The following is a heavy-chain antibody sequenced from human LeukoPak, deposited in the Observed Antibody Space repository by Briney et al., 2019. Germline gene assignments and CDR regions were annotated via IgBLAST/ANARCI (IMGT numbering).Heavy chain of an antibody. V-gene: IGHV3-21*01. D-gene: IGHD6-19*01. CDR3: ARDRGSGWHTFDY. Sequence: GGSLRLSCAASGFTFSSYYMSWVRQAPGKGLEWVSSISSSTSFMFYAASVRGRFTISRDNAKNSLYLQMNSLRAEDTAVYYCARDRGSGWHTFDYWGQGTLVTVSS. CDR1: GFTFSSYY. CDR2: ISSSTSFM. J-gene: IGHJ4*02.